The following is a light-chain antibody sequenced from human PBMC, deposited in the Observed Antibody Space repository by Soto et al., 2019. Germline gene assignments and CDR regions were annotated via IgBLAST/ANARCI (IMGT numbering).Light chain of an antibody. V-gene: IGLV2-14*01. J-gene: IGLJ3*02. CDR2: EVS. CDR1: SSDVGGYNY. CDR3: SSYTSSSTHWV. Sequence: QSALTQPASVSGSPGQSITISCTGTSSDVGGYNYVSWYQQHPGKAPKFMIYEVSNRPSGVSNRFSGSKSGNTASLTISGLQAVDEADYYCSSYTSSSTHWVFGGGTKLTVL.